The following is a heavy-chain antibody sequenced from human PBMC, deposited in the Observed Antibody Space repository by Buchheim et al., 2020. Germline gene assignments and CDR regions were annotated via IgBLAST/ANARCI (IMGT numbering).Heavy chain of an antibody. Sequence: EVQLVESGGGLVKPGGSLRLSCAASGFTFSSYSMNWVRQAPGKGLEWVSSISSSSSYIYYADSVKGRFTISRDNAKNSLYLQMNSLRAEDTAVYYCAVVVVPAAMPDYYYYGMDVWGQGTT. V-gene: IGHV3-21*01. CDR1: GFTFSSYS. J-gene: IGHJ6*02. CDR2: ISSSSSYI. D-gene: IGHD2-2*01. CDR3: AVVVVPAAMPDYYYYGMDV.